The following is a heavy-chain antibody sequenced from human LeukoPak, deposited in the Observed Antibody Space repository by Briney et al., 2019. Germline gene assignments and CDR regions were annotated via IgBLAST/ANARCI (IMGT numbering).Heavy chain of an antibody. J-gene: IGHJ6*02. CDR3: ARGRYYAMDV. Sequence: TGGSLRLSCAASGFTFDDYTMHWVRQAPGKGLEWVSLISWDGGSTYYADSVKGRFTISRDNAKNTLYLQMNSLRAEDTAVYYCARGRYYAMDVWGQGTTVTVSS. CDR2: ISWDGGST. CDR1: GFTFDDYT. V-gene: IGHV3-43*01.